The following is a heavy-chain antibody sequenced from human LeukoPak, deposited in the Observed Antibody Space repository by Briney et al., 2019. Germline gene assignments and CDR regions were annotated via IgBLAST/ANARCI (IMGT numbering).Heavy chain of an antibody. V-gene: IGHV4-34*01. J-gene: IGHJ6*02. CDR2: INHSGST. CDR3: ATPSGGYYYYYGMDV. Sequence: NPSETLSLTCAVYGGSFSGYYWSWIRQPPGKGLEWIGEINHSGSTNYNPSLKSRVTISVDTSKNQFSLKLSSVTAADTAVYYCATPSGGYYYYYGMDVWGQGTTVTVSS. D-gene: IGHD1-26*01. CDR1: GGSFSGYY.